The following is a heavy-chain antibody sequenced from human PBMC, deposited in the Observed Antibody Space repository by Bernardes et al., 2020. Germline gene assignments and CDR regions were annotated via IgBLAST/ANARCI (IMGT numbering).Heavy chain of an antibody. D-gene: IGHD4-17*01. CDR2: INHSGST. CDR3: ARGSYGDYPGAGGYYYGMDV. CDR1: GGSFSGYY. V-gene: IGHV4-34*01. J-gene: IGHJ6*02. Sequence: SKTLSLTCAVYGGSFSGYYWSWIRQPPGKGLEWIGEINHSGSTNYNPSLKSRVTISVETSKNQFSLKLSSVTAADTAVYYCARGSYGDYPGAGGYYYGMDVWGQGTTVTVSS.